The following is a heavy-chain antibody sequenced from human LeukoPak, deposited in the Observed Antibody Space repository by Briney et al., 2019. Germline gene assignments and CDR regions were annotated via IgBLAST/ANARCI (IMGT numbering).Heavy chain of an antibody. CDR3: ARVSSSSPPGY. Sequence: GGSLRLSCAASGFTFSTYWLSWVRQAPGKGLEWVANINHDGSDKYYVDSVKGRFTISRDNAKNSLYLQMNSLRAEDTAMYYCARVSSSSPPGYWGQGTLVIVSS. D-gene: IGHD6-13*01. J-gene: IGHJ4*02. CDR1: GFTFSTYW. V-gene: IGHV3-7*01. CDR2: INHDGSDK.